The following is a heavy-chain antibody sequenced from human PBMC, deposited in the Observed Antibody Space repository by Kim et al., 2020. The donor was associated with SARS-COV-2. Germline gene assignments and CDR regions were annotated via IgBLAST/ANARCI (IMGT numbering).Heavy chain of an antibody. Sequence: GGSKTYADAVKGRFTISRDNSKNTLYLQMNSLRAEDTAVYYCAKSLRFDPWGQGTLVTVSS. CDR2: GGSK. V-gene: IGHV3-23*01. CDR3: AKSLRFDP. J-gene: IGHJ5*02.